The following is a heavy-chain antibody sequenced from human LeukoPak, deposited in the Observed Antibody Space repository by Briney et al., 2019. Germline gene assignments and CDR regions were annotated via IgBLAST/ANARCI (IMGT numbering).Heavy chain of an antibody. CDR1: GGTFSSYA. CDR2: IIPIFGTA. CDR3: ARDYGSQEWLVRRGPDY. V-gene: IGHV1-69*05. Sequence: SVKVSCKASGGTFSSYAISWVRQAPGQGLEWMGGIIPIFGTANYAQKLQGRVTMTTDTSTSTAYMELRSLRSDDTAVYYCARDYGSQEWLVRRGPDYWGQGTLVTVSS. J-gene: IGHJ4*02. D-gene: IGHD6-19*01.